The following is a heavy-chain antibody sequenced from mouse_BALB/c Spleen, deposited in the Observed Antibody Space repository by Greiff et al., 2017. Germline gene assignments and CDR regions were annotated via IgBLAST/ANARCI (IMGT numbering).Heavy chain of an antibody. CDR1: GFTFSSYT. J-gene: IGHJ4*01. CDR3: ARQYDYGNYAMDY. Sequence: EVQRVESGGGLVQPGGSLKLSCAASGFTFSSYTMSWVRQTPEKRLEWVAYISNGGGSTYYPDTVKGRFTISRDNAKNTLYLQMSSLKSEDTAMYYCARQYDYGNYAMDYWGQGTSVTVSS. V-gene: IGHV5-12-2*01. D-gene: IGHD2-4*01. CDR2: ISNGGGST.